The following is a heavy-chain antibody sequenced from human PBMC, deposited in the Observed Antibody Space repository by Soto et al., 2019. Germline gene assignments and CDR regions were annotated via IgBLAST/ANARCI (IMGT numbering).Heavy chain of an antibody. J-gene: IGHJ4*02. Sequence: SETLSLTCAVSGYSISNSNWWCWIRQPPGKGLEWIGYIYYRGSTYYSPSLKSRVTMSLDTSKNQFSLKLNSVTAVDTAVYYSEREDVARLDYWGQGTLVTVSS. CDR3: EREDVARLDY. D-gene: IGHD2-21*01. CDR2: IYYRGST. CDR1: GYSISNSNW. V-gene: IGHV4-28*03.